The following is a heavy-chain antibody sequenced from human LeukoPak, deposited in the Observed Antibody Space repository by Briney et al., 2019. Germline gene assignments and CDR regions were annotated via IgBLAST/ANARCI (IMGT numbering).Heavy chain of an antibody. V-gene: IGHV4-34*01. CDR1: GGSFSGYY. D-gene: IGHD6-19*01. Sequence: SETLSLTCAVYGGSFSGYYWSWIRQPPGKGLEWIGEINHSGSTNYNPSLKSRVTISVDTSKNQFSLKLSSVTAADTAVYYCARGEQWLADPFDYWGQGTLVTVSS. J-gene: IGHJ4*02. CDR2: INHSGST. CDR3: ARGEQWLADPFDY.